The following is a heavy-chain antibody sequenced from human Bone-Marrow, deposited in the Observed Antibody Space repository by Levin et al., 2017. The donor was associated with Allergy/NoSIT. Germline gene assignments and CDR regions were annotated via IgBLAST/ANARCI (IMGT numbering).Heavy chain of an antibody. CDR2: IKEDGSEK. D-gene: IGHD6-25*01. CDR3: ARVPGYLSVEDF. J-gene: IGHJ4*02. Sequence: GGSLRLSCAASGFTFSSYWMSWVRQAPGKGLEWVANIKEDGSEKYYVDSVKGRFTISRDNAKNSLYLQMNSLRAEDTALYYCARVPGYLSVEDFWGQGTLVTVSS. CDR1: GFTFSSYW. V-gene: IGHV3-7*01.